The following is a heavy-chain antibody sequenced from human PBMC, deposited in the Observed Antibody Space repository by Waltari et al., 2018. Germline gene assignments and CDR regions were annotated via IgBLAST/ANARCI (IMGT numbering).Heavy chain of an antibody. CDR2: IKSKTDGGTT. V-gene: IGHV3-15*07. CDR1: GFIFKGAW. D-gene: IGHD2-15*01. Sequence: EVQLVESGRGLVKPGGSLSLSCAAPGFIFKGAWLTWVRQVPGKGLEWVGRIKSKTDGGTTDYAAPVKGRITISRDDSKNTVFLQMDSLKTEDTAVYYCAAGWPFNYWGRGTLVTVSS. J-gene: IGHJ4*02. CDR3: AAGWPFNY.